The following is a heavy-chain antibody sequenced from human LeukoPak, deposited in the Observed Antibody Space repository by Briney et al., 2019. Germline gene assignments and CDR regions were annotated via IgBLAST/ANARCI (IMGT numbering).Heavy chain of an antibody. J-gene: IGHJ3*02. V-gene: IGHV4-34*01. CDR1: GGSFSGYY. Sequence: PSETLSLTCAVYGGSFSGYYWSWIRQPPVKVLEWIGEINHSGSTNYNPSLKSRVTISVDTSKNQFSLKLSSVTAADTAVYYCARRGYYYASRSVFDIWGQGTMVTVSS. D-gene: IGHD3-22*01. CDR3: ARRGYYYASRSVFDI. CDR2: INHSGST.